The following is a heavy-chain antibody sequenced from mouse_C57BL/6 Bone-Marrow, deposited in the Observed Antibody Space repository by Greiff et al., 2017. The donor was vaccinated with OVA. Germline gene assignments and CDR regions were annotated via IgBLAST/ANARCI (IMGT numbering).Heavy chain of an antibody. CDR2: IDPSDSYT. CDR1: GYTFTSYW. CDR3: ARETTVVAADFDV. Sequence: QVQLQQPGAELVKPGASVKLSCTASGYTFTSYWMQWVKQRPGQGLEWIGEIDPSDSYTKYNQQFKGKATLTVDTSSSPAYMQRSSLTSAASAVCYCARETTVVAADFDVWGTGTTVTVSS. D-gene: IGHD1-1*01. V-gene: IGHV1-50*01. J-gene: IGHJ1*03.